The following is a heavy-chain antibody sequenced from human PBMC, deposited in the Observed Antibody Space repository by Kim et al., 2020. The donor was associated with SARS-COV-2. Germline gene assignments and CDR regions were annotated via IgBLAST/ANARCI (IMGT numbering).Heavy chain of an antibody. J-gene: IGHJ4*02. Sequence: YADSVKGRFTISRDNSKNTRYLQMNSLRAEDTAVYYCAKALRSTMVRGDWGQGTLVTVSS. V-gene: IGHV3-23*01. D-gene: IGHD3-10*01. CDR3: AKALRSTMVRGD.